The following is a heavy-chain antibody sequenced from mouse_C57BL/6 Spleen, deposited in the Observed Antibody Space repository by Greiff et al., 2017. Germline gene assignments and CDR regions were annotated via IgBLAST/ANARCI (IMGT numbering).Heavy chain of an antibody. D-gene: IGHD2-3*01. J-gene: IGHJ4*01. CDR3: ARDAHYDGYNDAMDY. CDR2: SRNKATAYTT. Sequence: EVKLMESGGGLVQSGRSLRLSCATSGFTFSDFYMEWVRQAPGKGLEWIAASRNKATAYTTEYSASVKGRFIVSRDTSQSILYLQMNALRAEDTAIYYCARDAHYDGYNDAMDYWGQGTSVTVSS. V-gene: IGHV7-1*01. CDR1: GFTFSDFY.